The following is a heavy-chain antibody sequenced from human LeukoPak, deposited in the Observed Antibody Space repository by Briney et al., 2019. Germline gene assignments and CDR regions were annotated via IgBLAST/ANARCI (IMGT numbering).Heavy chain of an antibody. Sequence: SETLSLTCTVSGGSFSGYDYYWAWIRQPPGKGLEWIGSIYHSGSTYYNPSLKSRVTISVDTSKNQFSLKLSSVTAADTAVYYCARDLPGGVWGSYRYHYFDYWGQGTLVTVSS. V-gene: IGHV4-39*07. CDR3: ARDLPGGVWGSYRYHYFDY. CDR1: GGSFSGYDYY. J-gene: IGHJ4*02. D-gene: IGHD3-16*02. CDR2: IYHSGST.